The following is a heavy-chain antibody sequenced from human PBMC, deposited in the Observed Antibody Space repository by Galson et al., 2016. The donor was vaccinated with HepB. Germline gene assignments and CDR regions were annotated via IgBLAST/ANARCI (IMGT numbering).Heavy chain of an antibody. CDR1: GFTFSSYW. J-gene: IGHJ5*02. D-gene: IGHD6-13*01. CDR3: ARSRLAAAFDP. CDR2: IRHDGSEK. Sequence: SLRLSCAASGFTFSSYWMSWVRQAPGRGLEWVANIRHDGSEKYYVDSAKGRFTISRDNAKNSLFLQMSSLRAEDTAVYYCARSRLAAAFDPWGQGTLVTVSS. V-gene: IGHV3-7*03.